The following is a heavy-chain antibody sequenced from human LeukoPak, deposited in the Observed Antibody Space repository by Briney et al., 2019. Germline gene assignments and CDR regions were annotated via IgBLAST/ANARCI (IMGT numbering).Heavy chain of an antibody. CDR2: IYTSGST. J-gene: IGHJ4*02. Sequence: PSETLSLTCTVSGGSISSGSYYWSWIRQPAGKGLEWIGRIYTSGSTNYNPSLKSRVTISVDTSKNQFSLKLSSVTAADTAVYYCARIATDYYDSSGYYYDYFDYWGQGTLVTVTS. D-gene: IGHD3-22*01. V-gene: IGHV4-61*02. CDR1: GGSISSGSYY. CDR3: ARIATDYYDSSGYYYDYFDY.